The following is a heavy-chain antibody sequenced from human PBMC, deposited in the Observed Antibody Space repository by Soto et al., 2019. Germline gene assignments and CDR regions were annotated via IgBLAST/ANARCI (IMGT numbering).Heavy chain of an antibody. CDR1: GYTFTNYG. J-gene: IGHJ5*02. V-gene: IGHV1-18*01. D-gene: IGHD1-26*01. Sequence: GASVKVSCKASGYTFTNYGLTWVRQAPGQGLEWMGWISAYNGNTNYAQKLQGRVTMTTDTSTSTAYMELRSLRSDDTAVYYCARIVGADRRWFDPWGQGTLVTVSS. CDR3: ARIVGADRRWFDP. CDR2: ISAYNGNT.